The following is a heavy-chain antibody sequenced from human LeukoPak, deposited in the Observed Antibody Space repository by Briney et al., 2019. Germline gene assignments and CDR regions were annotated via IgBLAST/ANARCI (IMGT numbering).Heavy chain of an antibody. CDR2: IIPIFGTA. D-gene: IGHD5-18*01. V-gene: IGHV1-69*06. J-gene: IGHJ4*02. Sequence: GASVKVSCKASGGTFSSYAISWVRQAPGQGLEWMGGIIPIFGTANYAQKFQGRVTITADKSTSTAYMELSSLRSEDTAVYYCALKENTAMATPTGYWGQGTLVTVSS. CDR1: GGTFSSYA. CDR3: ALKENTAMATPTGY.